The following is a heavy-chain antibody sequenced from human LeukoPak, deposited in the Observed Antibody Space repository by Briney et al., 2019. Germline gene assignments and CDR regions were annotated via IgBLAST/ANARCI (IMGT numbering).Heavy chain of an antibody. V-gene: IGHV1-2*02. CDR2: INPNSGGT. J-gene: IGHJ5*02. D-gene: IGHD6-6*01. CDR3: ARDPYSSSSWFDP. Sequence: GASVKVSCKASGYTFSGYYMHWVRQAPGQGLEWMGWINPNSGGTEYAQKFQGRVTMTRDTSISTAYMELSRLRSDDTAVYYCARDPYSSSSWFDPWGQGTLVTVSS. CDR1: GYTFSGYY.